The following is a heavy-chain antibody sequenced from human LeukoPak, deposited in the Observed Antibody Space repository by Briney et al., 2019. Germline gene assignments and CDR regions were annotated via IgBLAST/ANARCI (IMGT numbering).Heavy chain of an antibody. CDR3: AREITTTVTGDY. CDR1: GFTFSSCG. J-gene: IGHJ4*02. V-gene: IGHV3-21*01. Sequence: PGGSLRLSCAASGFTFSSCGFNWVRQAPGKGLEWVSSISSSSSYIYYADSVKGRFTISRDNAKNSLYLQMNSLRAEDTAVYYCAREITTTVTGDYWGQGTLVTVSS. CDR2: ISSSSSYI. D-gene: IGHD4-11*01.